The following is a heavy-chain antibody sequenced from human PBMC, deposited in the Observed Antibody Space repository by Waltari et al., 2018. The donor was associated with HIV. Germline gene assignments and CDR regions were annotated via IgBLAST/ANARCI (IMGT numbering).Heavy chain of an antibody. CDR2: IFYRGNT. V-gene: IGHV4-39*01. CDR1: DASITSNSYS. CDR3: ARENPPDY. J-gene: IGHJ4*02. Sequence: LQLQESGPGLVRPSETMSLTCTVSDASITSNSYSWGWIRQPPGQGLEWIGNIFYRGNTRYNPSLESRVTISVDTSNSQFSLNLRSVTAADTAVYYCARENPPDYWGLGTLVTVSS.